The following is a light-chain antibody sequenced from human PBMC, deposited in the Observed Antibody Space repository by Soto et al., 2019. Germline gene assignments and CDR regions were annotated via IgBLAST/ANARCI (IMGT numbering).Light chain of an antibody. CDR1: QSVSSSY. Sequence: EVVLTQSPGTLSLSPGERATLSCRASQSVSSSYLAWYQQKPGQAPSLLIYGASNRAAGIPDRFRGSGSGTDFTLTIRRLEPEDFAVYYCQQYGSSPWTFGQGTKVDIK. J-gene: IGKJ1*01. CDR2: GAS. CDR3: QQYGSSPWT. V-gene: IGKV3-20*01.